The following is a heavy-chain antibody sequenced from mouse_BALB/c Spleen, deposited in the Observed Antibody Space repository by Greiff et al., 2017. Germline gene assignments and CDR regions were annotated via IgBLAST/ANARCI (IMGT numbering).Heavy chain of an antibody. CDR2: ISYSGST. CDR1: GDSITSGY. D-gene: IGHD2-14*01. J-gene: IGHJ3*01. Sequence: EVHLVESGPSLVKPSQTLSLTCSVTGDSITSGYWNWIRKFPGNKLEYMGYISYSGSTYYNPSLKSRITITRDTSKNQYYLQLNSVTTEDTATYYCARTRYDWFAYWGQGTLVTVSA. CDR3: ARTRYDWFAY. V-gene: IGHV3-8*02.